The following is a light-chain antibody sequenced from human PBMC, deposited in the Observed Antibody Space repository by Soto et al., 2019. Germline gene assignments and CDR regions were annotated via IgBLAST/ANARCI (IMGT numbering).Light chain of an antibody. CDR2: DTS. Sequence: EIVLTQSPATLSLSPGERGTLSCRPSRRLGGYLAWYQHKPGQAPRLLIYDTSNRAPGTPGRFGGSGSGTDFTLTISSLEPEDFAVYYCVQRSVWPWTVGQGTKVEV. J-gene: IGKJ1*01. V-gene: IGKV3-11*01. CDR1: RRLGGY. CDR3: VQRSVWPWT.